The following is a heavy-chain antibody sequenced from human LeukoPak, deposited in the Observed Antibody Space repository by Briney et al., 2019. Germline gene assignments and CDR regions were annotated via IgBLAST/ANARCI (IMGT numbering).Heavy chain of an antibody. D-gene: IGHD5-18*01. Sequence: SRSLKLSCAASGFTFDDHAMHWVRQAPGKGLEWVSGISWNSGSIGYADSVKGRFTISRDNSKNTLYLQMNSLRAEDTAVYYCAKDTSGYSYDYWGQGTLVTVSS. CDR3: AKDTSGYSYDY. CDR2: ISWNSGSI. J-gene: IGHJ4*02. V-gene: IGHV3-9*01. CDR1: GFTFDDHA.